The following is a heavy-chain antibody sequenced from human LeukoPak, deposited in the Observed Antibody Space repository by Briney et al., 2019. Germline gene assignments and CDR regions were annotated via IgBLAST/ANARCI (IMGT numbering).Heavy chain of an antibody. CDR1: GFTFSSYS. V-gene: IGHV3-21*01. D-gene: IGHD6-13*01. Sequence: GGSLRLSCAASGFTFSSYSMNWVRQAPGKGLEWVSSISSSSSYIYYADSVRGRFTISRDNAMNSLYLQMNSLRAEDTAVYYCARDIASAGMDYWGQGTLVTVSS. CDR2: ISSSSSYI. J-gene: IGHJ4*02. CDR3: ARDIASAGMDY.